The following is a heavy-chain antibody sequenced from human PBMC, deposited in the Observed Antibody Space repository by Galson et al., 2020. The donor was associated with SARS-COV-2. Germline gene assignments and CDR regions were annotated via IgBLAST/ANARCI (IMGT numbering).Heavy chain of an antibody. D-gene: IGHD6-13*01. J-gene: IGHJ5*02. CDR1: GGTISSNHYY. V-gene: IGHV4-39*01. Sequence: ASETLSLTCTVSGGTISSNHYYWGWIRQPPGKGPEWIGRLYYSGTTYYNPSFKRRVSLSMDTSTNQFSLKLSSVTAADTAVYYCARHDARRITAPGHSTFDPWGQGNLVTVSS. CDR3: ARHDARRITAPGHSTFDP. CDR2: LYYSGTT.